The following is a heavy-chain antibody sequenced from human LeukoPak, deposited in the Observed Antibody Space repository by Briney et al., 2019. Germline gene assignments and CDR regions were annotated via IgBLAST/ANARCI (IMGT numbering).Heavy chain of an antibody. Sequence: GGSLRLSCAASGSTFSDYYMSWIRQAPGKGLEWVSYISSSGSTIYYADSVKGRFTISRDNAKNSLYLQMNSLRAEDTAVYYCARPGTLWAYYFDYWGQGTLVTVSS. J-gene: IGHJ4*02. V-gene: IGHV3-11*04. D-gene: IGHD2-21*01. CDR1: GSTFSDYY. CDR2: ISSSGSTI. CDR3: ARPGTLWAYYFDY.